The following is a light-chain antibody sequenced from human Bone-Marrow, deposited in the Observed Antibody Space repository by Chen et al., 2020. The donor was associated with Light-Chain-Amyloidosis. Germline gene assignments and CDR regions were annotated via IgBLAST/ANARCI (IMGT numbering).Light chain of an antibody. Sequence: QSALTQPASVSGSPGQPITISCTVTSSDVGGYNYVSWYQQHPGKAPKLMIYDVSNRPSGVSNRFSGSKSGNTASLTISGLQAEDEADYYCSSYTSSSTLRVFGGGTKLTVL. CDR1: SSDVGGYNY. CDR2: DVS. V-gene: IGLV2-14*03. CDR3: SSYTSSSTLRV. J-gene: IGLJ3*02.